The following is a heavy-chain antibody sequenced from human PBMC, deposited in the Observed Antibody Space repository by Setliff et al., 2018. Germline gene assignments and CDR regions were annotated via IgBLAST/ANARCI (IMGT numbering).Heavy chain of an antibody. J-gene: IGHJ5*02. V-gene: IGHV4-31*01. CDR3: ARGHCSSGECPNYFDP. CDR1: GDSMNSGPHYY. CDR2: IHYSGTT. D-gene: IGHD2-15*01. Sequence: SETLSLTCTVSGDSMNSGPHYYWSWIRQHPGKGLEWIGYIHYSGTTYYNPSLKSPVTISVDTSKSQFSLSLYSVTAADTAVYYCARGHCSSGECPNYFDPWGQGTQVTVSS.